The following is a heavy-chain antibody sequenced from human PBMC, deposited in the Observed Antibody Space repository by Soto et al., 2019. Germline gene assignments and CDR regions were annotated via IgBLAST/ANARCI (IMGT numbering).Heavy chain of an antibody. CDR1: GFTFSSYG. D-gene: IGHD3-3*01. CDR2: IWYDGSNK. Sequence: GGSLRLSCAASGFTFSSYGMHWVRQAPGKGLEWVAVIWYDGSNKYYADSVKGRFTISRDNSKNTLYPQMNSLRAEDTAVYYCARDQLPPSTIFGVVHWFDPWGQGTLVTVSS. J-gene: IGHJ5*02. V-gene: IGHV3-33*01. CDR3: ARDQLPPSTIFGVVHWFDP.